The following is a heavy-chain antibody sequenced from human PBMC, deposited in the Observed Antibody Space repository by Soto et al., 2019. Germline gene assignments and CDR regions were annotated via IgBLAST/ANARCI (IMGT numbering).Heavy chain of an antibody. CDR1: GGSISSGDYY. Sequence: PSETVSLTCTVSGGSISSGDYYWSWIRQPPGKGLEWIGYIYYSGSTYYNPSLKSRVTISVDTSKNQFSLKLSSVTAADTAVYYCARLMTTVTDFDYWGQGTLVTVSS. D-gene: IGHD4-17*01. V-gene: IGHV4-30-4*01. CDR2: IYYSGST. CDR3: ARLMTTVTDFDY. J-gene: IGHJ4*02.